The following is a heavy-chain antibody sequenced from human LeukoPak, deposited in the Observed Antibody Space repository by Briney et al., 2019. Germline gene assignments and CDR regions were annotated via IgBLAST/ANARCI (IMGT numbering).Heavy chain of an antibody. D-gene: IGHD6-19*01. V-gene: IGHV6-1*01. CDR3: ARAGYSSGWYPYYGMDV. CDR1: GDSVSSNSAA. CDR2: TYYRSKWYN. J-gene: IGHJ6*02. Sequence: SQTLSLTCAISGDSVSSNSAAWNWIRQSPSRGLEWLGRTYYRSKWYNDYAVSVKSRITINPDTSKNQFSLQLNSVTPEDTAVYYCARAGYSSGWYPYYGMDVWGQGTTVTVSS.